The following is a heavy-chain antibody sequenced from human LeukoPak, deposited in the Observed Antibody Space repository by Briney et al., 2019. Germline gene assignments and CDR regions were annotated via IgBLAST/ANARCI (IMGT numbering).Heavy chain of an antibody. CDR3: ARSVQDAFDI. V-gene: IGHV4-30-2*01. CDR1: GGSISSGGDY. J-gene: IGHJ3*02. Sequence: SETLSLTCTVSGGSISSGGDYWSWIRQPPGKGLEWIGYIYQSGSTYYNPPLKSRVTISVDRSKNQFSLKLSSVTAADTAMYYCARSVQDAFDIWGQGTMVTVSS. CDR2: IYQSGST.